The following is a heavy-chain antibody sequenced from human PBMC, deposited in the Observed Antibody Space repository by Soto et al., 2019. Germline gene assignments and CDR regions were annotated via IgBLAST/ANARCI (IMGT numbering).Heavy chain of an antibody. V-gene: IGHV4-34*01. CDR3: ARECPTTADCCLDAFDI. Sequence: SETLSLTCAVYGGSFSGYYWSWIRQPPGKGLEWIGEINHSGSTNYNPSLKSRVTISVDTSKNQFSLKLSSLTAADTAVYYCARECPTTADCCLDAFDIWGQGTMASASS. J-gene: IGHJ3*02. CDR2: INHSGST. D-gene: IGHD2-21*02. CDR1: GGSFSGYY.